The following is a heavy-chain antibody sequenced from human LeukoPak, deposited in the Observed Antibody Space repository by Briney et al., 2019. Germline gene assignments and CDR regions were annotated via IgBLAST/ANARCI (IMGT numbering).Heavy chain of an antibody. CDR2: ISGDGSRT. J-gene: IGHJ4*02. D-gene: IGHD3-10*01. CDR1: GFALSTYW. Sequence: QSGGSLRLSCAASGFALSTYWMDWVRQAPGKGPVWISHISGDGSRTSYADSVKGRFTIFRDNSKNTLYLQMNSLTAEDTAVYYCVKDLDDYASGSPIPQPDSWGQGTLVTVSS. V-gene: IGHV3-74*01. CDR3: VKDLDDYASGSPIPQPDS.